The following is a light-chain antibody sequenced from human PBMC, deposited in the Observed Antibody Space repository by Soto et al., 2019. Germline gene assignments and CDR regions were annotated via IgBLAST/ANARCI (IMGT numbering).Light chain of an antibody. J-gene: IGLJ1*01. CDR3: SSYTSINTHV. Sequence: QSALTQPASVSGSPGQSITISCTGTSSDIGGYKYVSWYQQNPDKAPKLMIYDVRYRPSGVSDRFSGSKSGNTASLTISGLHAEDEADYYCSSYTSINTHVFGTGTKLTVL. V-gene: IGLV2-14*01. CDR1: SSDIGGYKY. CDR2: DVR.